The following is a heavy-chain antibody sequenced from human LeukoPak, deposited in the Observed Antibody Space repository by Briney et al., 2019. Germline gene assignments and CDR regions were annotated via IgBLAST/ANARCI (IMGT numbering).Heavy chain of an antibody. CDR3: ARDSLSSGGDY. D-gene: IGHD6-6*01. CDR1: RYSFTNYF. Sequence: ASVKVSCKASRYSFTNYFIHWVRQAPGQGLEWMGIINPSADNTNYAQKFHGRLTMTRDVSTGTVYMELRSLTFEDTAVYFCARDSLSSGGDYWGQGTLVTVSS. J-gene: IGHJ4*02. CDR2: INPSADNT. V-gene: IGHV1-46*01.